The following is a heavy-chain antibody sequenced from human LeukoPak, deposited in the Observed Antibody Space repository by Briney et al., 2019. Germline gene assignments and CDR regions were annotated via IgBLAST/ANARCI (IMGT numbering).Heavy chain of an antibody. CDR1: GGSIGDSYW. CDR3: ARDVPGSGVNLDF. D-gene: IGHD3-10*01. V-gene: IGHV4-4*02. CDR2: IYNSGTT. J-gene: IGHJ4*02. Sequence: SETLSLTCAVPGGSIGDSYWWTWVRQPPGKGLDGSGEIYNSGTTNYNPSLKGRVTISLDKSKNQFSLNLSSMTAADTAVYYCARDVPGSGVNLDFWGQGTLVTVSS.